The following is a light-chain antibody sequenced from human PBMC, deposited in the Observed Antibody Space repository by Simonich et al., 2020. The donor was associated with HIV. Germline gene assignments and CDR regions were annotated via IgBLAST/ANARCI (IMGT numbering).Light chain of an antibody. V-gene: IGKV3-20*01. CDR3: QQYGSSPLT. J-gene: IGKJ4*01. CDR2: DAT. CDR1: QSVSSY. Sequence: EIVLTQSPATLSLSPVERATLSCRASQSVSSYLAWYQQKPGQAPRLLIYDATNRATGIPDRFSGSGSGTDFTLTISRLEPEDFVVYYCQQYGSSPLTFGGGTKVEIK.